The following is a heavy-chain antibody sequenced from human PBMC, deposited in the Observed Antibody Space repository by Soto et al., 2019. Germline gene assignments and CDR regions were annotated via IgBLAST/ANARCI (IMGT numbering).Heavy chain of an antibody. Sequence: ELLLVQSGAEVRRPGESLRISCQGSGYNFDTYWVAWVRQVPGHGLEWMDMVFPGDSDTRYSPSFRGQVTISADMSITTAYLHWTSLKPSDTAIYFCARLGGSSAFPLENWGQGTLVSVSS. D-gene: IGHD2-15*01. J-gene: IGHJ4*02. V-gene: IGHV5-51*01. CDR2: VFPGDSDT. CDR3: ARLGGSSAFPLEN. CDR1: GYNFDTYW.